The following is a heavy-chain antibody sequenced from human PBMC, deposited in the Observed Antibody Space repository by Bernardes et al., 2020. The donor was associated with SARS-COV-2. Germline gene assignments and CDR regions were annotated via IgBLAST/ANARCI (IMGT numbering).Heavy chain of an antibody. D-gene: IGHD6-13*01. Sequence: GGSLRLSCAASGFSFSNARMSWVRQAPGKGLEWVGRVKNKAEGGTAEYAAPVKGRFTISRDDSQNTLYLQMNSLKSEDTAVYYCATWNYSSSWYSDYWGQGTLVTVSS. V-gene: IGHV3-15*01. CDR3: ATWNYSSSWYSDY. CDR2: VKNKAEGGTA. CDR1: GFSFSNAR. J-gene: IGHJ4*02.